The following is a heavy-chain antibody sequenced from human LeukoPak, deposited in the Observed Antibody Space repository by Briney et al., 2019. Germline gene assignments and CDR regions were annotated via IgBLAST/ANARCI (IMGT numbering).Heavy chain of an antibody. V-gene: IGHV3-23*01. CDR1: GFTFSTHA. CDR2: IGGGDDI. CDR3: AKRGVVIRVILVGFHKEANYFDS. J-gene: IGHJ4*02. D-gene: IGHD3-22*01. Sequence: PGGSLRLSCAASGFTFSTHAMSWVRQAPGKGLEYVSGIGGGDDIHYADSVKGRFTVSRDNPKNTLYLQMNSLRAEDTAVYFCAKRGVVIRVILVGFHKEANYFDSWGQGALVTVSS.